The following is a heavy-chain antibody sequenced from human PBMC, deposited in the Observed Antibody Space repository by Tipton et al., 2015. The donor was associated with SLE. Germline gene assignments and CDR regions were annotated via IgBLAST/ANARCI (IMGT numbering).Heavy chain of an antibody. V-gene: IGHV1-2*02. CDR1: GYTFTGYY. D-gene: IGHD3-10*01. J-gene: IGHJ4*02. CDR3: ARDVGRAGVDY. CDR2: INPNSGGT. Sequence: QLVQSGAEVKKPGASVKVSCKASGYTFTGYYMHWVRQAPGQGLEWMGWINPNSGGTNYAQKFQGRFTMTRDTSISTAYMELSRVRSGDSAVYCWARDVGRAGVDYWGQGTLVTGSS.